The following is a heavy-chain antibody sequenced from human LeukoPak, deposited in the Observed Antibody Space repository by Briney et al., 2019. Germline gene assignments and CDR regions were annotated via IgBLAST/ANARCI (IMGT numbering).Heavy chain of an antibody. CDR2: IIPILGIA. Sequence: EASVKVSCKASGGTFSSYAISWVRQAPGQGLEWMGRIIPILGIANYAQKFQGRVTITADKSTSTAYMELSSLRSEDTAVYYCARFHGSSGWYHPPDYWGQGTLVTVSS. CDR1: GGTFSSYA. CDR3: ARFHGSSGWYHPPDY. J-gene: IGHJ4*02. V-gene: IGHV1-69*04. D-gene: IGHD6-19*01.